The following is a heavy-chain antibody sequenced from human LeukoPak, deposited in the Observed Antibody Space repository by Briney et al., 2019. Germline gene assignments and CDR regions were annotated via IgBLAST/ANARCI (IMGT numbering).Heavy chain of an antibody. CDR2: ISGTADAT. J-gene: IGHJ4*02. Sequence: GGSLRLSCAASGFTFSSYALSRVRQAPGKGLEWVSSISGTADATYCAESVKGRFTISRDNSKNTLYLQMNSLRAEDTAVYYCVKDRELATIRGFFDYWGQGALVTVSS. D-gene: IGHD5-24*01. CDR3: VKDRELATIRGFFDY. CDR1: GFTFSSYA. V-gene: IGHV3-23*01.